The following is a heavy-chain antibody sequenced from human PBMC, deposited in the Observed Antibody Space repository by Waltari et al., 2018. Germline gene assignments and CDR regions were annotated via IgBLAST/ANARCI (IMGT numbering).Heavy chain of an antibody. V-gene: IGHV3-7*01. CDR1: GFMFRTYW. Sequence: EVQLVESGGDLVQPGGSLRLSCAGSGFMFRTYWMSWVRQAPGKGLEWVANIKQDASETYYLDAGKGRFTISRDNGENSCSLQMNDLRVEDTAVYYCARDSYKLNPDTRGSYAPLRSGMDVWGRGTTVTVSS. CDR3: ARDSYKLNPDTRGSYAPLRSGMDV. D-gene: IGHD3-22*01. CDR2: IKQDASET. J-gene: IGHJ6*02.